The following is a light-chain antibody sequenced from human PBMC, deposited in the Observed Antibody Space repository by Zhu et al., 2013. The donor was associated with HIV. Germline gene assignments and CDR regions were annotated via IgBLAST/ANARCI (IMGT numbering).Light chain of an antibody. V-gene: IGKV3-20*01. CDR2: AVS. J-gene: IGKJ5*01. CDR3: QHYYNEPIT. CDR1: QRISNN. Sequence: EILLTQSPGTLSVSPGDTATLSCKTSQRISNNLSWYQQRPGQPPRLIMSAVSGRASGVPDRFVGSGSGTEFTLTISRVETADFAVYFCQHYYNEPITFGQGTRL.